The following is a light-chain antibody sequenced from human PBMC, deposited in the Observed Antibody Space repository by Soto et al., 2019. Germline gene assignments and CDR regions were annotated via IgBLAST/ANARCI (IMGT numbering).Light chain of an antibody. J-gene: IGLJ1*01. V-gene: IGLV2-14*03. CDR2: DVS. Sequence: QSALTQPASVSGSPGQSITISCTGTSSVVGAYNYVSWYQQHPDKVPKLMIYDVSDRPSGVSNRFSGSKSGNTASLTISGLQAEDEADYYCSSFTRSNSYVFGTGTKLTVL. CDR3: SSFTRSNSYV. CDR1: SSVVGAYNY.